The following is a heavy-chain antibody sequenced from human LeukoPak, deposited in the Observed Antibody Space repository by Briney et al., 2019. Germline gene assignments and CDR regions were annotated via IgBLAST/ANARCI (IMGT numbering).Heavy chain of an antibody. CDR3: AREMATTETFDC. CDR1: GFTSSSYA. D-gene: IGHD5-24*01. CDR2: ISGSGGST. J-gene: IGHJ4*02. Sequence: GGSLRLSCAASGFTSSSYAMSWVRQAPGKGLEWVSAISGSGGSTYYADSVKGRFTISRDNSKNTLYLQMSSLRAEDTAVYYCAREMATTETFDCWGQGTLVTVSS. V-gene: IGHV3-23*01.